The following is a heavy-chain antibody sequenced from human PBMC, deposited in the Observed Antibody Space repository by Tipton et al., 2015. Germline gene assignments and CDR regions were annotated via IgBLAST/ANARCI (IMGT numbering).Heavy chain of an antibody. CDR2: ISGSGGGT. CDR1: GFTFGSFA. Sequence: SLRLSCAASGFTFGSFAMSWVRQAPGKGLEWVSIISGSGGGTHYADSVKGRFTISTDNSNNTLYLQMNSLRVEDSAKYFCAKDLGEEGHWGQGTLVTVSS. J-gene: IGHJ4*02. D-gene: IGHD4-17*01. V-gene: IGHV3-23*01. CDR3: AKDLGEEGH.